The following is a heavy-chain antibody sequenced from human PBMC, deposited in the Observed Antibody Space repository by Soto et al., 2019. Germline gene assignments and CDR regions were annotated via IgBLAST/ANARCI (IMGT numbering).Heavy chain of an antibody. CDR2: VSHRGGT. J-gene: IGHJ6*02. CDR3: ARARHYYLFSTGYQHEGPPAMDV. D-gene: IGHD3-3*02. Sequence: QEQLQQWGAGLSKPAETLSLTCADYGGSFTGYYWTWTRQAPGEGPEGIGEVSHRGGTTDPWSLQSRVPISVYTYKKQFPLIRYSATAADTSVFYCARARHYYLFSTGYQHEGPPAMDVWGQGTTVTVSS. CDR1: GGSFTGYY. V-gene: IGHV4-34*02.